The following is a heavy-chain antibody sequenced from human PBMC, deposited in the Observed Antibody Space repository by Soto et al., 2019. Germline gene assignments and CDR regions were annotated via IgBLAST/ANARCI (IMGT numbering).Heavy chain of an antibody. J-gene: IGHJ5*02. CDR3: ARGPGYSYGYGWFDP. CDR1: GYTFTSYY. V-gene: IGHV1-46*01. Sequence: QVQLVQSGAEVKKPGASVKVSCKASGYTFTSYYMHWVRQAPGQGLEWMGIINPSGGSTSYAQKFQGRVTMARDTSTSTVYMELSSLRSEDTAVYYGARGPGYSYGYGWFDPWGQGTLVTVSS. D-gene: IGHD5-18*01. CDR2: INPSGGST.